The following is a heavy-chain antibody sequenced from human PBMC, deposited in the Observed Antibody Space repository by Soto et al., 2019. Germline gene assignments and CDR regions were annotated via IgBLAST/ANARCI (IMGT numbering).Heavy chain of an antibody. V-gene: IGHV3-23*01. J-gene: IGHJ6*04. CDR1: GFTFSSYA. D-gene: IGHD3-3*01. CDR2: ISGSGGST. Sequence: EVQLLESGGGLVQPGGSLRLSCAASGFTFSSYAMSWVRQAPGKGLEWVSAISGSGGSTYYADSVKGRFTISRDNSKNTLYLQMHSLRAEDTAVYYCAKDGGAYYDFWSGYEDVWGKGTTVTVSS. CDR3: AKDGGAYYDFWSGYEDV.